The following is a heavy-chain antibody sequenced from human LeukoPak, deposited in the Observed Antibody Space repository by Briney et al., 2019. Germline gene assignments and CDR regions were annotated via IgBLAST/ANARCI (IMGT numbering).Heavy chain of an antibody. CDR2: FDPEDGET. CDR1: GYTLTELS. CDR3: ATTCSSTSCWPYNWFDP. V-gene: IGHV1-24*01. Sequence: ASVKVSCKVSGYTLTELSMHWVRQAPGKGGEWMGGFDPEDGETIYAQKFQGRVTMTEDTSTDTAYMELSSLRSEDTAVYDCATTCSSTSCWPYNWFDPWGQGTLVTVSS. J-gene: IGHJ5*02. D-gene: IGHD2-2*01.